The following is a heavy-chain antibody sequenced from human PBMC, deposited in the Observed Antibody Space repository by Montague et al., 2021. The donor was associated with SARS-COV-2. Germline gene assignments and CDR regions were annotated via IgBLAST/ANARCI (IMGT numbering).Heavy chain of an antibody. V-gene: IGHV4-59*04. Sequence: SETLSLTCTVSGGSISSYYWSWIRQPPGKGLEWIGCIYYSGSTYYNPSLKSRVTISVDTSKNQFSLKLSSVTAADTAVYYCARFPTSYYYDSKAAPATPDAFDIWGQGTMVIVSS. CDR3: ARFPTSYYYDSKAAPATPDAFDI. D-gene: IGHD3-22*01. J-gene: IGHJ3*02. CDR1: GGSISSYY. CDR2: IYYSGST.